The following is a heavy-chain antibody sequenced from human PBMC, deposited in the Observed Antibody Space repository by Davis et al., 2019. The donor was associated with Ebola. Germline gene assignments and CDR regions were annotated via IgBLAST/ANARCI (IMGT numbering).Heavy chain of an antibody. D-gene: IGHD3-10*01. Sequence: ASVKVSCKTSGYTFTGHYVHWVRQAPGQGLEWMGWIDPNSGDPNFEQKFQGRVTMTRDTSISTAYMELSRLTSDDTAVYYCARDGYGSGSYLFGPWGQGTLVTVSS. CDR2: IDPNSGDP. CDR1: GYTFTGHY. CDR3: ARDGYGSGSYLFGP. J-gene: IGHJ5*02. V-gene: IGHV1-2*02.